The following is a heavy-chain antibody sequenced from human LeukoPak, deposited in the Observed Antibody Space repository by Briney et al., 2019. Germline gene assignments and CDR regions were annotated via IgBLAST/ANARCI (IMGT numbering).Heavy chain of an antibody. CDR2: ISGSGGST. CDR3: AKIFHTDGYYLGEHLFDA. Sequence: GSLRLSCAASGFTFNNYAMSWVRQAPGKGPEWLSAISGSGGSTTDADSVKGRFTTSRDNSKSTLYLQMNSLRAEDTAIYYCAKIFHTDGYYLGEHLFDAWGQGTLVTVSS. D-gene: IGHD3-22*01. CDR1: GFTFNNYA. V-gene: IGHV3-23*01. J-gene: IGHJ5*02.